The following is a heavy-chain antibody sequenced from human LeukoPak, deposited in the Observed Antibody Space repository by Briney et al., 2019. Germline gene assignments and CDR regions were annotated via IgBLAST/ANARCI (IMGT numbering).Heavy chain of an antibody. Sequence: KPSETLSLTCAVSGYSISSGYYWSWIRQPPGKGLEWIGYIYYSGSTNYNPSLKSRVTISVDTSKNQFSLKLSSVTAADTAVYYCARGLDTAMAYNWFDPWGQGTLVTVSS. CDR3: ARGLDTAMAYNWFDP. CDR2: IYYSGST. J-gene: IGHJ5*02. V-gene: IGHV4-61*01. CDR1: GYSISSGYY. D-gene: IGHD5-18*01.